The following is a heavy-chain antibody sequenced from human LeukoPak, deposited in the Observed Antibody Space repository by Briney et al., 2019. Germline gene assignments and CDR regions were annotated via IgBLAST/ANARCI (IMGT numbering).Heavy chain of an antibody. CDR1: GFTFSSYA. Sequence: GGSLRLSCAASGFTFSSYAMSWVRQAPGKGLERVPAISGSGGSTYYADSVKGRFTISRDNSKNTLYLQMNSLRAEDTAVYYCAKDRHMVRGVINYWGQGTLVTVSS. D-gene: IGHD3-10*01. V-gene: IGHV3-23*01. CDR2: ISGSGGST. J-gene: IGHJ4*02. CDR3: AKDRHMVRGVINY.